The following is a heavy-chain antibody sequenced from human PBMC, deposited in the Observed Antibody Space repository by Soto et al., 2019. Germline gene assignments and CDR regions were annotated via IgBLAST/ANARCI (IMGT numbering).Heavy chain of an antibody. CDR2: ISAYNGNT. CDR3: ARDPLGLVVRGVMADY. J-gene: IGHJ4*02. CDR1: GYTFTSYG. V-gene: IGHV1-18*01. D-gene: IGHD3-10*01. Sequence: QVQLVQSGAEVKKPGASVKVSCKASGYTFTSYGISWVRQAPGQGLEWMGWISAYNGNTNYAQKLQGRVTMTTDTSPSTAYMELRSLRSDDTAVYYCARDPLGLVVRGVMADYWGQGTLVTVSS.